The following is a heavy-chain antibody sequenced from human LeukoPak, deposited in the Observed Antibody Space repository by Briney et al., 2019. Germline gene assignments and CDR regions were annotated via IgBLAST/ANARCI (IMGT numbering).Heavy chain of an antibody. V-gene: IGHV4-39*01. J-gene: IGHJ4*02. CDR1: GGSITNDRYY. Sequence: PSETLSLTCIVSGGSITNDRYYWGWIRQSPGKGLDWIGTVYYSGTAYYNPSLKSRVTFSVDTSKNQFSLKLSSVTPTGTAVYFCARHSDPVTGSIDFWGRGTLVTVSS. D-gene: IGHD1-14*01. CDR2: VYYSGTA. CDR3: ARHSDPVTGSIDF.